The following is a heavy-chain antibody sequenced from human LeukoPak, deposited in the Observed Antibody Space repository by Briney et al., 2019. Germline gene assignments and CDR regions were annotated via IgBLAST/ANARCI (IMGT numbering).Heavy chain of an antibody. V-gene: IGHV4-59*08. Sequence: PSETLSLTCTVSGGSISSYYWSWIRQPPGKGLEWIGYIYYSGSTNYNPSLKSRVTISVDTSKNQFSLKLSSVTAADTAVYYCARGLITMVRGPGISWFDPWGQGTLVTVSS. CDR2: IYYSGST. D-gene: IGHD3-10*01. CDR1: GGSISSYY. CDR3: ARGLITMVRGPGISWFDP. J-gene: IGHJ5*02.